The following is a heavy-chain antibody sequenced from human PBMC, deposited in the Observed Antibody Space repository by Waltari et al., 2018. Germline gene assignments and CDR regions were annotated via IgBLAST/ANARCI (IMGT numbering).Heavy chain of an antibody. CDR1: GGSLSSHY. D-gene: IGHD7-27*01. CDR3: ARIVVITGDIWYFDL. J-gene: IGHJ2*01. Sequence: QVQLQASGPGLVKPSETLSLTCTVSGGSLSSHYWSWIRQPPGKGLEWIGCIYYSGRTNYNHSLSGRVTISVDTSKNQFSLKLSSVTASDTAVYYCARIVVITGDIWYFDLWGRGTLVTVSS. V-gene: IGHV4-59*11. CDR2: IYYSGRT.